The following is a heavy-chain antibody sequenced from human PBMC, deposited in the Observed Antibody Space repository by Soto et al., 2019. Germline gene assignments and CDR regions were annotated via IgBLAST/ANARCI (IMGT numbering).Heavy chain of an antibody. V-gene: IGHV3-74*01. CDR1: GFTFSSYW. CDR3: AKSLNYYYYYGMDV. Sequence: GGSLRLSCAASGFTFSSYWMHWVRQVPGKGPVWVSRIKNDGSGTYYADSVKGRLTMSRDNAKNTVYLQMNSLRAEDTAVYYCAKSLNYYYYYGMDVWGQGTTVIVSS. CDR2: IKNDGSGT. J-gene: IGHJ6*02. D-gene: IGHD3-16*01.